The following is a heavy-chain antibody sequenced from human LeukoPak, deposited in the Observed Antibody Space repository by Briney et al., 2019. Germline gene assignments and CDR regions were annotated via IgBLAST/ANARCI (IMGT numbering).Heavy chain of an antibody. CDR3: VTGGSWFRY. V-gene: IGHV3-7*02. CDR1: GFAFSSNW. J-gene: IGHJ4*02. Sequence: GGSLRLSCEASGFAFSSNWMSWVRQAPGKGLEWVANIKQDGSDKYYVDSVKGRFTISRDNAKNSLYVQMNSLRGEDTAVYYCVTGGSWFRYWGQGSLVTVSS. CDR2: IKQDGSDK. D-gene: IGHD2-15*01.